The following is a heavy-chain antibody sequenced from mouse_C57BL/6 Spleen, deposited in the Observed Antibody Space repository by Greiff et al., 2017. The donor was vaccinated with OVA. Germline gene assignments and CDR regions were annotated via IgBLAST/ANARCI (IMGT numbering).Heavy chain of an antibody. CDR3: ARHELNYYGSSSGAMDY. J-gene: IGHJ4*01. V-gene: IGHV1-62-2*01. D-gene: IGHD1-1*01. Sequence: QVQLQQSGAELVKPGASVKLSCKASGYTFTEYTIHWVKQRSGQGLEWIGWFYPGSGSIKYNEKFKDKATLTADKSSSTVYMELSRLTSEDSAVYFCARHELNYYGSSSGAMDYWGQGTSVTVSS. CDR1: GYTFTEYT. CDR2: FYPGSGSI.